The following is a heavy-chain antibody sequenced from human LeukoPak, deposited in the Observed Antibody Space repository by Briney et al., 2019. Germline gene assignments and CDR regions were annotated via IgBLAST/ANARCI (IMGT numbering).Heavy chain of an antibody. J-gene: IGHJ4*02. CDR1: GFTFSTYA. Sequence: GGSLRLSCAASGFTFSTYAMSWVRQAPGKGLEWVSAISGSGGSTYYADSVKGRFTISRDNSKNTLYLQMNSLRAEDTAVYYCAREGLYYYDSSGYFSTFDYWGQGTLVTVSS. CDR3: AREGLYYYDSSGYFSTFDY. CDR2: ISGSGGST. V-gene: IGHV3-23*01. D-gene: IGHD3-22*01.